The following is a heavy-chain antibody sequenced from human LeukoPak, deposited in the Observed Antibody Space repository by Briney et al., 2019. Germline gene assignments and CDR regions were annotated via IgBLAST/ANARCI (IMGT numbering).Heavy chain of an antibody. CDR2: INWNGGST. Sequence: GGSLRLSCAASGFTFDDYGMSWVRQAPGKGLEWVSGINWNGGSTGYADSVKGRFTISRDNAKNSLYLQMNSLRAEDTAVHYCARLTYNYGTGSGFDFWGQGTLVTVSS. D-gene: IGHD5-18*01. CDR1: GFTFDDYG. V-gene: IGHV3-20*04. CDR3: ARLTYNYGTGSGFDF. J-gene: IGHJ4*02.